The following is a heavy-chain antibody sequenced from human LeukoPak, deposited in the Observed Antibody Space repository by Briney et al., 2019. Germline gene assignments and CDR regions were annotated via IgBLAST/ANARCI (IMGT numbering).Heavy chain of an antibody. Sequence: ASVKVSCKASGYTFTSYYMHWVRQAPGQGLEWMGIINPSGGSTSYAQKFQGRVTMTTDTSTSTAYMELRSLRSDDTAVYYCARDRVGDTAMVKVPYYYYGMDVWGQGTTVTVSS. CDR3: ARDRVGDTAMVKVPYYYYGMDV. J-gene: IGHJ6*02. V-gene: IGHV1-46*01. CDR2: INPSGGST. CDR1: GYTFTSYY. D-gene: IGHD5-18*01.